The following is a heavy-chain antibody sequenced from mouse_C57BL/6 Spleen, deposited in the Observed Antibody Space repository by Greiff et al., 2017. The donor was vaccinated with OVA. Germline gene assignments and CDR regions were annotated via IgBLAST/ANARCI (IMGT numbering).Heavy chain of an antibody. V-gene: IGHV1-54*01. D-gene: IGHD1-1*02. Sequence: VQLQQSGAELVRPGTSVKVSCKASGYAFTNYLIEWVKQRPGQGLEWIGVINPGSGGTNYNEKFKGKATLTADKSSSTAYMQLSNLTSEDSAVYFCARHYGQLGFAYWGQGTLVTVSA. J-gene: IGHJ3*01. CDR3: ARHYGQLGFAY. CDR2: INPGSGGT. CDR1: GYAFTNYL.